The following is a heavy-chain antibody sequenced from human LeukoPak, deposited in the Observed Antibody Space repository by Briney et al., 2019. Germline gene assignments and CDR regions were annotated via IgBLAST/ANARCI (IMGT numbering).Heavy chain of an antibody. CDR3: ANEIRPNDY. V-gene: IGHV3-23*01. CDR1: EFDFSSHA. J-gene: IGHJ4*02. Sequence: GGSLRLSCAASEFDFSSHAMTWVCQAPGKGLEWVSAISISGSKTYYADSVKGRFTISRDNSKNTLYLQMNSLRAEDTAVYYCANEIRPNDYWGQGTQVTVSS. CDR2: ISISGSKT. D-gene: IGHD4-17*01.